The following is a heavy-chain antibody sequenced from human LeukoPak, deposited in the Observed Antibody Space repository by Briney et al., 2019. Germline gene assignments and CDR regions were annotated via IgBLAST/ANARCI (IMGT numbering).Heavy chain of an antibody. Sequence: SETLSLTCTVSGGSISTSNYYWGWIRQPPGKGLEWIGYIYYSGSTNYNPSLKSRVTISVDTSKNQFSLKLSSVTAADTAVYYCARAYYYGSGTLFDPWGQGTLVTVSS. CDR3: ARAYYYGSGTLFDP. J-gene: IGHJ5*02. CDR1: GGSISTSNYY. CDR2: IYYSGST. D-gene: IGHD3-10*01. V-gene: IGHV4-61*05.